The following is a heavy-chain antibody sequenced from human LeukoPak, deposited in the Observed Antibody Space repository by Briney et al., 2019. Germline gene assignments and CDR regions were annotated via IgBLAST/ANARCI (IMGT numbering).Heavy chain of an antibody. CDR1: GGSIGSGDYY. CDR3: ARGPAAGINY. CDR2: INHSGST. D-gene: IGHD6-13*01. Sequence: SETLSLTCTVSGGSIGSGDYYWSWIRQPPGKGLEWIGEINHSGSTNYNPSLKSRVTISVDTSKNQFSLKLSSVTAADTAVYYCARGPAAGINYWGQGTLVTVSS. J-gene: IGHJ4*02. V-gene: IGHV4-39*07.